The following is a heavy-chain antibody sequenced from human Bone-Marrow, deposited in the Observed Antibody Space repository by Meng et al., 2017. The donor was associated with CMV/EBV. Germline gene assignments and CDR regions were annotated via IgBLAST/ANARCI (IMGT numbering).Heavy chain of an antibody. CDR2: ISSDGSST. Sequence: GESLKISCAASGFTFSSYWMSWVRQAPGKGLVWVSRISSDGSSTSYADSVKGRFTISRDNAKNTLYLQMNSLRAEDTAVYYCAREYRLNYDSCGFDFWGQGTLVTVSS. D-gene: IGHD3-22*01. CDR1: GFTFSSYW. J-gene: IGHJ4*02. CDR3: AREYRLNYDSCGFDF. V-gene: IGHV3-74*01.